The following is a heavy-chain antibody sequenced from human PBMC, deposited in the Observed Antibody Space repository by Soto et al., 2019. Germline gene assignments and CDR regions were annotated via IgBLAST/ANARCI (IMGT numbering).Heavy chain of an antibody. V-gene: IGHV1-18*01. CDR3: ARVLYGYNLEIGPFDY. CDR1: GYTFTSYG. CDR2: ISAYNGNT. J-gene: IGHJ4*02. D-gene: IGHD5-18*01. Sequence: QVQLVQSGAEVKKPGASVKVSCKASGYTFTSYGISWVRQAAGQGLEWMGWISAYNGNTNYAQKLQGRVTMTTDTSTSTAYMELRSLRADDTAVYYCARVLYGYNLEIGPFDYWGQGTLVTVSS.